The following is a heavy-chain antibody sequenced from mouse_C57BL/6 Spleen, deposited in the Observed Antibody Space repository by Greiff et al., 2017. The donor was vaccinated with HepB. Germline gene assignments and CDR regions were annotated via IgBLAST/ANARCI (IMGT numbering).Heavy chain of an antibody. J-gene: IGHJ3*01. CDR1: GYSITSGYD. CDR3: ARGRAWFAY. Sequence: EVQLQQSGPGMVKPSQSLSLTCTVTGYSITSGYDWHWIRHFPGNKLEWMGYISYSGSTNYNPSLKSRISITHDTSKNHFFLKLNSVTTEDTATYYCARGRAWFAYRGQGTLVTVSA. V-gene: IGHV3-1*01. CDR2: ISYSGST.